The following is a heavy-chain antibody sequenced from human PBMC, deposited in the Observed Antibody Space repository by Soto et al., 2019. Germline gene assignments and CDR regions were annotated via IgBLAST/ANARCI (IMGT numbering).Heavy chain of an antibody. V-gene: IGHV5-10-1*01. D-gene: IGHD3-9*01. Sequence: PGESLKISCKGSGYSFTSYWISWVRQMPGKGLEWMGRIDPSDSYTNYSPSFQGHVTISADKSISTAYLQWSSLKASDTAMYYCARHLRYDILTGPIGYYYYYGMDVWGQGTTVTVSS. CDR3: ARHLRYDILTGPIGYYYYYGMDV. CDR2: IDPSDSYT. J-gene: IGHJ6*02. CDR1: GYSFTSYW.